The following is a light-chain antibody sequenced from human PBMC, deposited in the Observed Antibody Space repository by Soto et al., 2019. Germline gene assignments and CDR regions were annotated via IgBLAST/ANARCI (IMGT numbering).Light chain of an antibody. CDR1: TGAVTSAHH. CDR2: DTT. CDR3: FLSYGGVSYV. V-gene: IGLV7-46*01. Sequence: QAVVTQEPSLTVSPGGTVTLTCGSSTGAVTSAHHPYWFQQKPGQAPRTLIYDTTNKHSWTPARFSGSLLGGKAALTLSGAQPEDEAEYFCFLSYGGVSYVFGTGTKLTVL. J-gene: IGLJ1*01.